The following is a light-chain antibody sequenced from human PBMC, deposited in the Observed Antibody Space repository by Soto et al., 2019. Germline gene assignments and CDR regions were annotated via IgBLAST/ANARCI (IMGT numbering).Light chain of an antibody. CDR2: GAS. Sequence: EIVMTQSPAILSVSPGERATLSCRASQSISINLAWYQQKLGQAPRLLIYGASTRATDIPARFSGSGSGTEFTLTISSLQSEDFAIYYCQQYDSWPPYTFGQGTKV. CDR3: QQYDSWPPYT. CDR1: QSISIN. V-gene: IGKV3-15*01. J-gene: IGKJ2*01.